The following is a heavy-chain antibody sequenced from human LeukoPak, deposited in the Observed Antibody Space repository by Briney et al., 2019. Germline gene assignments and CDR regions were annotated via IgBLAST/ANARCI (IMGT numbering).Heavy chain of an antibody. D-gene: IGHD4-17*01. Sequence: ASVKVSCKVSGYTLTELSMHWVRQAPAKGLEWMGGFDPEDGETIYAQKFQGRVTMTEDTSTDTAYMELSSLRSEDTAVYYCATKHAFRSYGSLDYWGQGTLVTVSS. V-gene: IGHV1-24*01. CDR1: GYTLTELS. J-gene: IGHJ4*02. CDR3: ATKHAFRSYGSLDY. CDR2: FDPEDGET.